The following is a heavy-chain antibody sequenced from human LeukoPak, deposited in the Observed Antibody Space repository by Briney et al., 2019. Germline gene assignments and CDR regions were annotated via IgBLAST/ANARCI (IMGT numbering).Heavy chain of an antibody. CDR2: ITPYNGNT. CDR1: GYTFTSYD. J-gene: IGHJ6*02. CDR3: ARGRLYYYDSSGEVGYYYGMDI. Sequence: ASVKVSCKASGYTFTSYDITWVRQAPGQGLEWMGWITPYNGNTNYAQKLQGRVTVTTDTATSTAYMEVRSLRSEDTDVYYCARGRLYYYDSSGEVGYYYGMDIWGQGTTVTVSS. D-gene: IGHD3-22*01. V-gene: IGHV1-18*01.